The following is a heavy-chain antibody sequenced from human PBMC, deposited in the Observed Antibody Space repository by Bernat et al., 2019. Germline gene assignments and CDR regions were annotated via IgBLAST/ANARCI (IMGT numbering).Heavy chain of an antibody. CDR3: ARDQYYYGMDV. J-gene: IGHJ6*02. CDR1: EFTFVTYW. Sequence: RVDSGGGLVKPGGSLELSCPPSEFTFVTYWMSWAGRPPGRGREWGANIKQDGSEKYYVDSVKGRFTISRDNAKNSLYLQMNSLRAEDTAVYYCARDQYYYGMDVWGQGTTVTVSS. V-gene: IGHV3-7*03. CDR2: IKQDGSEK.